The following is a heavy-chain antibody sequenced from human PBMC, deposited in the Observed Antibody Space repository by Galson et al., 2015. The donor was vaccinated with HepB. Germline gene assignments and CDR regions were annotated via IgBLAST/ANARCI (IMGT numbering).Heavy chain of an antibody. CDR1: GXIIRNYG. D-gene: IGHD1-26*01. CDR2: INDDGRNT. J-gene: IGHJ4*02. Sequence: RLSCAASGXIIRNYGMSWVRXAPGKGLEXXXTINDDGRNTHYADNVRGRFTISKDTSENTLYLHMNSLRADDTAVYYCTXGDGGYYEIDYWGQGALVSVSS. V-gene: IGHV3-23*01. CDR3: TXGDGGYYEIDY.